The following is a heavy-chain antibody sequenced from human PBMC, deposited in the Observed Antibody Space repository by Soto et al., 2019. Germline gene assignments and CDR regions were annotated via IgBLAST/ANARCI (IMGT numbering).Heavy chain of an antibody. CDR1: GFSLITSGVG. J-gene: IGHJ5*02. CDR2: IYWDDDK. Sequence: QITLKESGPTLVKPTQPLTLTCTISGFSLITSGVGVGWIRQPPGKALEWLALIYWDDDKRYSTSLKSRLTITKDTSKNQVVLTMTNMDPVDTATYYCAHIVTGCLTWGRGALVTVSS. V-gene: IGHV2-5*02. CDR3: AHIVTGCLT.